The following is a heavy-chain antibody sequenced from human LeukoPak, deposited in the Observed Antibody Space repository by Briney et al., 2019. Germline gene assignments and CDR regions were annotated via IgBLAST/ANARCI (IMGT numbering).Heavy chain of an antibody. Sequence: GGSLRLSCAASGFTFSSYAMSWVRQAPGKGLEWVSAISGSGGSTHYADSVKGRFTISRDNSKNTLYLQMNSLRAEDTAVYYCAKDRSAYSSSWYPFDYWGQGTLVTVSS. CDR3: AKDRSAYSSSWYPFDY. CDR2: ISGSGGST. D-gene: IGHD6-13*01. V-gene: IGHV3-23*01. CDR1: GFTFSSYA. J-gene: IGHJ4*02.